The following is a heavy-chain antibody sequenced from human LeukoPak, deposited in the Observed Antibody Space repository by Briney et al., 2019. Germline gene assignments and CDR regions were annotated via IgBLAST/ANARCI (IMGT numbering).Heavy chain of an antibody. Sequence: GGSLRLSCAASGFTFYDYGMSWVRQAPGKGLEWVSGINWNGGSTGYADSVKGRFTISRDNAKNSLYLQMNSLRAEDTALYYCARAIGGSYFPDPWGQGTLVTVSS. CDR2: INWNGGST. D-gene: IGHD1-26*01. CDR3: ARAIGGSYFPDP. V-gene: IGHV3-20*04. J-gene: IGHJ5*02. CDR1: GFTFYDYG.